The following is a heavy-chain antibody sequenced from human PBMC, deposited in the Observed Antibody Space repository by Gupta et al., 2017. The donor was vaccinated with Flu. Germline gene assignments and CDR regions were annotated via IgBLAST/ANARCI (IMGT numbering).Heavy chain of an antibody. J-gene: IGHJ3*02. Sequence: EVQLVESGGGLVKPGGSLRLSCAASGFALSRHSMNWVRQAPGKGLEWVSSIGNTGSSIFYAGSVRGRFTISRDNAKNSLYLQMNSLRAEDTAVYFCAREDAEAFDIWGQGTMVTVSS. V-gene: IGHV3-21*01. CDR3: AREDAEAFDI. CDR1: GFALSRHS. CDR2: IGNTGSSI.